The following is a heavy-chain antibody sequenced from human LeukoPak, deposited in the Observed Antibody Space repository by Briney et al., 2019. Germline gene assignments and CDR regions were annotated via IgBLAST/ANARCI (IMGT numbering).Heavy chain of an antibody. Sequence: ASVNVSWKASGYSFTNYSISWVRQAPGQGLEWMGWISTYNGNTNYEQKLQGRVTMTTDTSTSTAYMELRRLRADDTAVYYCARALPPYYDILTGYHDYWGQGALVTVSS. CDR3: ARALPPYYDILTGYHDY. CDR2: ISTYNGNT. D-gene: IGHD3-9*01. CDR1: GYSFTNYS. V-gene: IGHV1-18*01. J-gene: IGHJ4*02.